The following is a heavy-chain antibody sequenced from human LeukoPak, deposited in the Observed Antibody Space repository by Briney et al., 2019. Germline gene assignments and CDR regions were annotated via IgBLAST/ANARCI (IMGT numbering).Heavy chain of an antibody. CDR1: GYTFTSYA. D-gene: IGHD2-15*01. J-gene: IGHJ4*02. CDR2: INAGNGNT. V-gene: IGHV1-3*01. CDR3: ARDINGLYDY. Sequence: VASVKVSCKASGYTFTSYAMHWVRQAPGQRLEWMGWINAGNGNTKYSQKFQGRVTITRDTSASTAYMELRSLRSDDTAVYYCARDINGLYDYWGQGTLVTVSS.